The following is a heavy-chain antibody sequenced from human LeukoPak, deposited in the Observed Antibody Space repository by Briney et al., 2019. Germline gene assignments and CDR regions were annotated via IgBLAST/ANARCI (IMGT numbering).Heavy chain of an antibody. CDR3: AGSYYNVFDY. V-gene: IGHV3-33*01. D-gene: IGHD3-10*01. J-gene: IGHJ4*02. Sequence: GRSLRLSCAASGFTFSNYGMHWDRQAPGKGLEWVALIWYDGSNKYYAASVKGRFTISRDNSKNTLYLQMNSLRAEDTAVYYCAGSYYNVFDYWGQGTLVTVSS. CDR2: IWYDGSNK. CDR1: GFTFSNYG.